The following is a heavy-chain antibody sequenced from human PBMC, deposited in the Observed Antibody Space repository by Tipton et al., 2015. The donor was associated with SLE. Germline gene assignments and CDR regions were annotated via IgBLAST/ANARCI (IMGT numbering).Heavy chain of an antibody. D-gene: IGHD3-10*01. J-gene: IGHJ4*02. Sequence: SLRLSCAASRFSFSSYGMHWVRQTPGKGLEWVAVIWYENTDKYYAESVRGRFTISRDNAKNSLYLQMNSLRAEDTALYYCLKEGGGGGGQGTLVTVSS. CDR2: IWYENTDK. V-gene: IGHV3-33*03. CDR1: RFSFSSYG. CDR3: LKEGGGG.